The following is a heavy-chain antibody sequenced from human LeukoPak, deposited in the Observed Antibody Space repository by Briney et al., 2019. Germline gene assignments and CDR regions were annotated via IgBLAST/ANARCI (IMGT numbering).Heavy chain of an antibody. CDR3: ARIIVGATKDAFDI. CDR2: IYPGDSDT. CDR1: GYSFTSYW. J-gene: IGHJ3*02. D-gene: IGHD1-26*01. V-gene: IGHV5-51*01. Sequence: GESLKISCQRSGYSFTSYWIGWVRQLPGKGREWMGIIYPGDSDTRYSPSFQGQVTISADKSISTAYLQWSSLKASDTAMYYCARIIVGATKDAFDIWGQGTMVTVSS.